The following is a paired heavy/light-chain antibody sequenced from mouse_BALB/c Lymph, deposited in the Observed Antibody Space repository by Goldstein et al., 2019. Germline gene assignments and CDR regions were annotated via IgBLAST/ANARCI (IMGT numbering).Heavy chain of an antibody. CDR2: ISSGSSTI. CDR1: GFTFSSFG. CDR3: ARDGSSWYFDV. J-gene: IGHJ1*01. Sequence: DVQLVESGGGLVQPGGSRKLSCAASGFTFSSFGMHWVRQAPEKGLEWVAYISSGSSTIYYADTVKGRFTISRDNPKNTLFLQMTSLRSEDTAMYYCARDGSSWYFDVWGAGTTVTVSS. D-gene: IGHD1-1*01. V-gene: IGHV5-17*02.
Light chain of an antibody. CDR3: FQGSHVPRT. V-gene: IGKV1-117*01. CDR1: QSIVHSNGNTY. Sequence: DVLMTQTPLSLPVSLGDQASISCRSSQSIVHSNGNTYLEWYLQKPGQSPKLLIYKVSNRFSGVPDRFSGSGSGTDFTLKISRVEAEDLGVYYCFQGSHVPRTFGGGTKLEIK. J-gene: IGKJ1*01. CDR2: KVS.